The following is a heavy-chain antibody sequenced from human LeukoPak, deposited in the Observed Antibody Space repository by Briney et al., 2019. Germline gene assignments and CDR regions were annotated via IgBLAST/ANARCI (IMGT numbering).Heavy chain of an antibody. CDR1: GITLSNYG. CDR3: ARGRSSGRYGIFDY. Sequence: GGSLRLSCAVSGITLSNYGMSWVRQAPGKGLEWVAGINDSGGRTNYADSVKGRFTISRDNAKNSLYLQINSLRAEDTAVYYCARGRSSGRYGIFDYWGQGALVTVSS. J-gene: IGHJ4*02. CDR2: INDSGGRT. D-gene: IGHD6-19*01. V-gene: IGHV3-23*01.